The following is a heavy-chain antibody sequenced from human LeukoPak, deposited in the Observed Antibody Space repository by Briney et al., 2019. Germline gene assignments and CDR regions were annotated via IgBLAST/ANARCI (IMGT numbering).Heavy chain of an antibody. CDR3: ARGYSYGL. J-gene: IGHJ4*02. CDR2: IYYSGST. CDR1: GGSISSYY. V-gene: IGHV4-59*08. D-gene: IGHD5-18*01. Sequence: SETLSLTCTVSGGSISSYYWSWIRQPPGKGLEWIGYIYYSGSTNYNPSLKSRVTISVDTSKNQFSLKLSSVTAADTAVYYCARGYSYGLWGQGTMVTVSS.